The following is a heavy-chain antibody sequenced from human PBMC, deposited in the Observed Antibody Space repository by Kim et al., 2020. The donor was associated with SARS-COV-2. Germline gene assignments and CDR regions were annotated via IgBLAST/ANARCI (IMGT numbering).Heavy chain of an antibody. J-gene: IGHJ3*02. D-gene: IGHD3-3*01. Sequence: SETLSLTCTVSGGSISSYYWSWIRQPPGKGLEWIGYIYYSGSTNYNPSLKSRVTISVDTSKNQFSLKLSSVTAADTAVYYCARGTVCYDFWSSYCTNAFDIWGQGTMVTVSS. CDR2: IYYSGST. V-gene: IGHV4-59*01. CDR3: ARGTVCYDFWSSYCTNAFDI. CDR1: GGSISSYY.